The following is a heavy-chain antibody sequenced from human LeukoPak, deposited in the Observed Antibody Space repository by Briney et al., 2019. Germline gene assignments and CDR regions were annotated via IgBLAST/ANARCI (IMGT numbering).Heavy chain of an antibody. Sequence: GGSRRLSCAASGFTFSSYSMNWVRQAPGKGLEWVSYISSSSSTIYYADSVKGRFTISRDNAKNSLYLQMNSLRAEDTAVYYCARSYRGSKSTFDYWGQGTLVTVSS. CDR3: ARSYRGSKSTFDY. V-gene: IGHV3-48*04. CDR2: ISSSSSTI. J-gene: IGHJ4*02. CDR1: GFTFSSYS. D-gene: IGHD3-16*01.